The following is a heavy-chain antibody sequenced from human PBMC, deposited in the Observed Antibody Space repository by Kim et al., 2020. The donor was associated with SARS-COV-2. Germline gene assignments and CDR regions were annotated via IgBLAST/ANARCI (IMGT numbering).Heavy chain of an antibody. CDR1: GGTFSSYA. V-gene: IGHV1-69*04. CDR3: ARSREEGYYFDY. D-gene: IGHD2-15*01. J-gene: IGHJ4*02. CDR2: IIPILGIA. Sequence: SVKVSCKASGGTFSSYAISWVRQAPGQGLEWMGRIIPILGIANYAQKFQGRVTITADKSTSTAYMELSSLRSEDTAVHYCARSREEGYYFDYWGQGTLVTVSS.